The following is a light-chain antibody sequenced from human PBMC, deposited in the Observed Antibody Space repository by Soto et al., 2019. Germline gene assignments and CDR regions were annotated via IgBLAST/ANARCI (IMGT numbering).Light chain of an antibody. CDR1: SSDVGGYNY. CDR2: DVS. Sequence: QSALTQPASVSGSPGQSITISCTGTSSDVGGYNYVSRYQQHPGKAPKLMIYDVSNRPSGVSNRFSGSESGNTASLTISGLQAEDEADYYCTSYTSSSTSFRTGNKVPVL. CDR3: TSYTSSSTS. J-gene: IGLJ1*01. V-gene: IGLV2-14*01.